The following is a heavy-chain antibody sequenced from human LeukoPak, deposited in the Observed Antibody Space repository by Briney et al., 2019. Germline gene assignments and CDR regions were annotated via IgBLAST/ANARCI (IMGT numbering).Heavy chain of an antibody. CDR3: ARLLRGPRYYYGMDV. V-gene: IGHV5-51*01. CDR2: IYPGDSDT. Sequence: GESLKISCKGSGYSFTSYWIGWVRQMPGKGLEWVGIIYPGDSDTRYSPSFQGQVTISADKSISTAYLQWSSLKASDTAMYYCARLLRGPRYYYGMDVWGQGTTVTVSS. J-gene: IGHJ6*02. CDR1: GYSFTSYW.